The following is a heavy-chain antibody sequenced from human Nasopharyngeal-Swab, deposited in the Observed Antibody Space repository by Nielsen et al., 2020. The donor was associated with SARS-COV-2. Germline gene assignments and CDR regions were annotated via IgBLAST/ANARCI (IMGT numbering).Heavy chain of an antibody. J-gene: IGHJ3*02. D-gene: IGHD3-10*01. V-gene: IGHV3-23*01. CDR2: ISASGGST. Sequence: GSLRLSCIASGFTFNIYAMAWVRRTPGKGLQWVSGISASGGSTYYTDSVKGRFAVSRDNSRDTLYLQMHSLRVEDTALYYCAKDDVVRGDAFDIWGQGTMVTAPS. CDR3: AKDDVVRGDAFDI. CDR1: GFTFNIYA.